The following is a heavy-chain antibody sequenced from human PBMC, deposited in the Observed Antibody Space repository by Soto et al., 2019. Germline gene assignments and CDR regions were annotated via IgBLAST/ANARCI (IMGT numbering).Heavy chain of an antibody. V-gene: IGHV3-30*18. J-gene: IGHJ6*02. CDR1: GFTFSSYG. D-gene: IGHD3-3*01. CDR3: ANFGAGGYNDYYYGMDV. Sequence: QVQLVESGGGVVQPGRSLRLSCAASGFTFSSYGMHWVRQAPGKGLEWVAVISYDGSNKYYADSVKGRFTISRDNSKNTLYLQMNSLRAEDTAVYYCANFGAGGYNDYYYGMDVWGQGTTVTVSS. CDR2: ISYDGSNK.